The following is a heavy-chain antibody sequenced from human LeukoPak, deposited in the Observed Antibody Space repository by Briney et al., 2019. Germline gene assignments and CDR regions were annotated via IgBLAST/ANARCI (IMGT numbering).Heavy chain of an antibody. D-gene: IGHD6-13*01. CDR1: GHTFTSYD. CDR2: MNPNSGNT. CDR3: ARGDSSSFGWFDP. V-gene: IGHV1-8*01. J-gene: IGHJ5*02. Sequence: ASVKVSRKASGHTFTSYDINWVRQATGQGLEWMGWMNPNSGNTGYAQKFQGRVTMTRNTSISTAYMELSSLRSEDTAVYYCARGDSSSFGWFDPWGQGTLVTVSS.